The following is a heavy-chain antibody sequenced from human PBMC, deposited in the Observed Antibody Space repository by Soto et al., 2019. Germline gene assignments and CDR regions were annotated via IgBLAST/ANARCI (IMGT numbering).Heavy chain of an antibody. Sequence: PSETLSLTCAVYSGSFSGYYWSWIRQPPGKGLEWIGELYQGLSIIYNPSLESRVTIAGDSSKNQFSLKLRSVTAADTAVYYSARHGGYYFDYWGQGTLVTVSS. D-gene: IGHD3-16*01. CDR3: ARHGGYYFDY. V-gene: IGHV4-34*01. J-gene: IGHJ4*02. CDR2: LYQGLSI. CDR1: SGSFSGYY.